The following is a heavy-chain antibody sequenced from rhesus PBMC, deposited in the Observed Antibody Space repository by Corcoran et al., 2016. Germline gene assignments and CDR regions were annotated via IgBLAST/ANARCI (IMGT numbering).Heavy chain of an antibody. V-gene: IGHV4-80*01. D-gene: IGHD6-31*01. CDR1: GASIRSYW. CDR2: INGKSGST. Sequence: QVQLQESGPGLVKPSETLSLTCTVSGASIRSYWWSCIPPPPGTGLEWIGEINGKSGSTNDNPSLKSRVTMSRDTSKNQFSLKLSSVTAADTAVYYCAIDIAAAGNYFDYWGQGVLVTVSS. J-gene: IGHJ4*01. CDR3: AIDIAAAGNYFDY.